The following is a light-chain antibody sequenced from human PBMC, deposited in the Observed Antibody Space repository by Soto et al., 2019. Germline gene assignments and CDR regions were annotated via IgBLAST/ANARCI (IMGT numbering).Light chain of an antibody. CDR2: AAS. J-gene: IGKJ2*01. CDR1: PGISNY. V-gene: IGKV1-16*02. Sequence: DIQMTQSPSSLSASVGDRVTITCRASPGISNYLAWFQQKPGTTPKSQIYAASSLQSGVPSKFSGSGSGTDFTLTISSLQPEDFATYYCQQYNSYPYPFGQGTKLEIK. CDR3: QQYNSYPYP.